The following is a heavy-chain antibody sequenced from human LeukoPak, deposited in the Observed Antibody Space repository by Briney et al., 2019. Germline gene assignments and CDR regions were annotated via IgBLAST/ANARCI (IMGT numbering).Heavy chain of an antibody. CDR2: IYYSGST. Sequence: SETLSLTCTVSGGSISSYYWSWIRQPPGKGLEWIGYIYYSGSTNYNPSLKNRVTMSVDTSKNQFSLKLSSVTAADTAVYYCARETARGPEFDPWGQGTLVTVSS. CDR1: GGSISSYY. D-gene: IGHD5-18*01. V-gene: IGHV4-59*12. CDR3: ARETARGPEFDP. J-gene: IGHJ5*02.